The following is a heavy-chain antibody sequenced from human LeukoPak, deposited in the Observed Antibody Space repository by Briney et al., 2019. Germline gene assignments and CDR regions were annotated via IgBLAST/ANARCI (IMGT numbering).Heavy chain of an antibody. CDR2: ISGSGGST. J-gene: IGHJ4*02. CDR3: AKAGSYSYGYFDY. D-gene: IGHD5-18*01. V-gene: IGHV3-23*01. Sequence: GGSLRLSCAASGFTFSSYAMSWVRQAPGKGLGWVSAISGSGGSTYYADSVKGRFTISRDNPKNTLYLQMNSLRAEDTAVYYCAKAGSYSYGYFDYWGQGTLVTVSS. CDR1: GFTFSSYA.